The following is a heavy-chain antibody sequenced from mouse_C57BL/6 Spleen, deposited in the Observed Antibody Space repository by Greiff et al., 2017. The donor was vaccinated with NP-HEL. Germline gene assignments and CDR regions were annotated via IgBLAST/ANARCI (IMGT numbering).Heavy chain of an antibody. J-gene: IGHJ4*01. CDR2: INPSTGGT. D-gene: IGHD1-1*01. CDR3: ARGDYGSSPYAMDY. V-gene: IGHV1-42*01. CDR1: GYSFTGYY. Sequence: EVQLQESGPELVKPGASVKISCKASGYSFTGYYMNWVKQSPEKSLEWIGEINPSTGGTTYNQKFKAKATLTVDKSSSTAYMQLKSLTSEDSAVYYCARGDYGSSPYAMDYWGQGTSVTVSS.